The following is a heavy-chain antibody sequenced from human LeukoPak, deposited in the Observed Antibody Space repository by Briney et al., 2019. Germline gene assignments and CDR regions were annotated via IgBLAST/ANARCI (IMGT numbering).Heavy chain of an antibody. Sequence: GGSLRVSCAASGFTFSTYWMHWVRQAPGKGLVWVADIYSDGTSTGYADSVKGRFTISRDTAKNTLYLQMNSLRAEDTAVYYCVRATSFRGVNSWFDPWGQGTLVTVSS. V-gene: IGHV3-74*01. CDR2: IYSDGTST. D-gene: IGHD3-10*01. J-gene: IGHJ5*02. CDR1: GFTFSTYW. CDR3: VRATSFRGVNSWFDP.